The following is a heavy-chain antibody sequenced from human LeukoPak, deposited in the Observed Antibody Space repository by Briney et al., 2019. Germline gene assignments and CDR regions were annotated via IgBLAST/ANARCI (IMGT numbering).Heavy chain of an antibody. Sequence: GGSLRLSCAASGFTFSSYSMNWVRQAPGKGLEWVSSISSSSSYIYYADSVKGRFTISRDNAKNSLYLQMNSLRAEDTAVYYCARGADIVVVVAAPIDYWGQGTLVTVSS. CDR1: GFTFSSYS. D-gene: IGHD2-15*01. J-gene: IGHJ4*02. V-gene: IGHV3-21*01. CDR3: ARGADIVVVVAAPIDY. CDR2: ISSSSSYI.